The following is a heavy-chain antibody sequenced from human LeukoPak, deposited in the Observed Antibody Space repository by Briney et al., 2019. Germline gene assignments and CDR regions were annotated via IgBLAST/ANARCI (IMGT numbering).Heavy chain of an antibody. J-gene: IGHJ4*02. V-gene: IGHV5-10-1*01. CDR2: IDPSDSYT. CDR1: GYSFTSDW. D-gene: IGHD5-12*01. CDR3: ARQFSGYVPFDY. Sequence: GESLKISCKGSGYSFTSDWISWVRQMPGKGLEWMGRIDPSDSYTSYSPSFQGHATISVDKSISTAYLHWSSLKASDTAIYYCARQFSGYVPFDYWGQGTLVSVSS.